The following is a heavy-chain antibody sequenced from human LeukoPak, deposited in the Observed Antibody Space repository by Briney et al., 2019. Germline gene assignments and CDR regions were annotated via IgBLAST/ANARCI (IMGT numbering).Heavy chain of an antibody. D-gene: IGHD3-22*01. V-gene: IGHV3-74*01. J-gene: IGHJ4*02. CDR2: FNSDGSTT. Sequence: GGSLRLSCAASGFTFSSYWMHWVRQAPGKGLVWVSRFNSDGSTTIYADSVKGRFTISRDNAKNTLYPQMNSLRAEDTAVYYCARDSLSGFFDYWGQGTLVTVSS. CDR3: ARDSLSGFFDY. CDR1: GFTFSSYW.